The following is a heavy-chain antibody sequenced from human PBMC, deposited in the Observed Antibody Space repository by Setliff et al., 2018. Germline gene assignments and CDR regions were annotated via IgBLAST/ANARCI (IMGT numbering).Heavy chain of an antibody. CDR1: GGTFSNYA. Sequence: ASVKVSCKASGGTFSNYAVNWVRQAPGQGLEWMGGINAGNGDTKYSQDFQGRVTITRDTSESTAYMDLSSLRSDDMAVYYCARGRPTANPYYYYYMDVWGKGTTVTVS. J-gene: IGHJ6*03. CDR2: INAGNGDT. V-gene: IGHV1-3*03. CDR3: ARGRPTANPYYYYYMDV. D-gene: IGHD4-4*01.